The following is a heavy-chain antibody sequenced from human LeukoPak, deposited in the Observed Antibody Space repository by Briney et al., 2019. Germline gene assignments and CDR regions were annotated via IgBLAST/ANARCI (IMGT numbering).Heavy chain of an antibody. D-gene: IGHD6-19*01. J-gene: IGHJ4*02. CDR3: AKALSSEWLTPEN. CDR1: GFMFSNYA. CDR2: VSGSGGNT. V-gene: IGHV3-23*01. Sequence: PGGSPRLSCTASGFMFSNYAMSWVRQASGKGLDWVSGVSGSGGNTYYAESVKGRFTISRDNSKNTVNLQMNSLRAEDTAIYYCAKALSSEWLTPENWGQGTLVTVSS.